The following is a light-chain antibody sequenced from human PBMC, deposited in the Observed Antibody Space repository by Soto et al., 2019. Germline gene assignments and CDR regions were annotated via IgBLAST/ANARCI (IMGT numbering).Light chain of an antibody. Sequence: EIVLTQSPGTLSLSPGERATLSCRASQSVSSSYLGWYQQKPGQAPRLVIYGASSRATGIPDRFSGSGSGTDFTLTISRLEPEDFAVYYCQQYGSSPRTFGQGTKVDIQ. CDR3: QQYGSSPRT. V-gene: IGKV3-20*01. J-gene: IGKJ1*01. CDR1: QSVSSSY. CDR2: GAS.